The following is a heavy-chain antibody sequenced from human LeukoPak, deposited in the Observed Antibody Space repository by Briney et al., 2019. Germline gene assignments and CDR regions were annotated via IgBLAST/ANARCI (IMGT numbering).Heavy chain of an antibody. CDR2: IYTSGST. V-gene: IGHV4-61*02. Sequence: SQTLSLTCTVSGDSISSGSYYWSWIRQPAGKGLEWIGRIYTSGSTNYNPSLKSRVTISVDTSKNQFSLKLSSVTAADTAVYYCARGVLRFLEWLPTLDYWGQGTLVTVSS. D-gene: IGHD3-3*01. J-gene: IGHJ4*02. CDR3: ARGVLRFLEWLPTLDY. CDR1: GDSISSGSYY.